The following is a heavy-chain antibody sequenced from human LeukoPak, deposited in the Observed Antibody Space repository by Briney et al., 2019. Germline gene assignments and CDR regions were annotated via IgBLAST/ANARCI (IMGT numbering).Heavy chain of an antibody. V-gene: IGHV3-23*01. CDR1: GFTFSSYA. J-gene: IGHJ6*03. Sequence: PGGSLRLSCAASGFTFSSYAMSWVRQAPGKGLEWVSAISDSGGSTYYADSVKGRFTISRDNSKNTLYLQMNSLRAEDTAVYYCASDTAMVIYYYYYMDVWAKGPRSPSP. CDR3: ASDTAMVIYYYYYMDV. D-gene: IGHD5-18*01. CDR2: ISDSGGST.